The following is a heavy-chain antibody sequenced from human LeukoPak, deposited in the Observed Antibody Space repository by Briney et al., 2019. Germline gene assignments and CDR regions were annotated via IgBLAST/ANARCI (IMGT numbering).Heavy chain of an antibody. Sequence: SVKVSCTASGGTFSSYAISWVRQAPGQGLEWMGGIIPIFGTANYAQKFQGRVTITADESTSTAYMELSSLRSEDTAVYYCASPRGAANGEYFFDYGGQGPRVTFSS. D-gene: IGHD3-10*01. CDR1: GGTFSSYA. CDR3: ASPRGAANGEYFFDY. V-gene: IGHV1-69*13. CDR2: IIPIFGTA. J-gene: IGHJ4*02.